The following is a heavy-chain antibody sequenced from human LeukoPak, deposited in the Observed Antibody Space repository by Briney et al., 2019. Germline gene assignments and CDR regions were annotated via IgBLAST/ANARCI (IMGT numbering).Heavy chain of an antibody. CDR2: IYSGGTT. D-gene: IGHD3-22*01. CDR3: ASATSSGYYGGYYFDY. V-gene: IGHV3-53*04. Sequence: TSSSYYWGWIRQPPGKGLEWVSVIYSGGTTYYADSVKGRFTISRHNSKNTLYLQMNSLRAEDTAVYYCASATSSGYYGGYYFDYWGQGTLVTVSS. J-gene: IGHJ4*02. CDR1: TSSSYY.